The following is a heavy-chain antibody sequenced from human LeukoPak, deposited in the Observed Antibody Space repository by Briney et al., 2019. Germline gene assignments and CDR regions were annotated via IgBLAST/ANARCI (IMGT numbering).Heavy chain of an antibody. V-gene: IGHV4-59*01. CDR1: GGSISSYY. CDR2: IYYSGDT. D-gene: IGHD2-2*01. CDR3: ALGDCSSTSCYVFDY. J-gene: IGHJ4*02. Sequence: PSETLSLTCTVSGGSISSYYWSWIRQPPGKGLEWIGYIYYSGDTNYNPSLKSRVTISVDTSNNQFSLKLSSVTAADTAVYYCALGDCSSTSCYVFDYWGQGTLDTVSS.